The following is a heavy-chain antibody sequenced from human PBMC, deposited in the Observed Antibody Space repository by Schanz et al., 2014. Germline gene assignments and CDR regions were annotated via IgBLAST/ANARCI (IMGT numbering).Heavy chain of an antibody. V-gene: IGHV3-33*06. CDR3: AKGRFGELSAFDI. D-gene: IGHD3-10*01. CDR2: INSDGTKR. CDR1: GFTFSSYD. Sequence: QVQLVESGGGVVQPGRSLRLSCVASGFTFSSYDVFWVRQAPGKGLEWVAFINSDGTKRFYADSVKSRFTISRDNSKNTLYLQMNSLRAEDTAVYYCAKGRFGELSAFDIWGQGTMVTVSS. J-gene: IGHJ3*02.